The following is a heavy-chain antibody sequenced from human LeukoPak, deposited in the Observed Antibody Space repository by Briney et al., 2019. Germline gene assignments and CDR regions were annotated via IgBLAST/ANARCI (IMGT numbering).Heavy chain of an antibody. CDR1: GITFSSYG. CDR3: ARVGYISSWYYFDY. D-gene: IGHD6-13*01. CDR2: IWYDGSNK. Sequence: PGRSLRLSCAASGITFSSYGMHCVRQAPGKGLEWVAVIWYDGSNKYYADSVKGRFTISRDNSKNTLYLQMNSLRAEDTAVYYCARVGYISSWYYFDYWGQGTLVTVSS. J-gene: IGHJ4*02. V-gene: IGHV3-33*01.